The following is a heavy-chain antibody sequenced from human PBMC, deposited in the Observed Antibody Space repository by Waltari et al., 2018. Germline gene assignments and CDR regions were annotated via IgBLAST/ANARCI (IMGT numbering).Heavy chain of an antibody. CDR1: GLSFSHYW. CDR3: TRGGRDSSWYWRD. V-gene: IGHV3-7*01. J-gene: IGHJ4*02. CDR2: IKQDGSEK. Sequence: EVQLVESGGGLAQPGGSVSLSCSASGLSFSHYWMTWVRQASGKGPEWVANIKQDGSEKYYMDSVKGRFTISRDNAKNSLYLQMNNLRVEDTAVYYCTRGGRDSSWYWRDWGQGTLVTVSS. D-gene: IGHD6-13*01.